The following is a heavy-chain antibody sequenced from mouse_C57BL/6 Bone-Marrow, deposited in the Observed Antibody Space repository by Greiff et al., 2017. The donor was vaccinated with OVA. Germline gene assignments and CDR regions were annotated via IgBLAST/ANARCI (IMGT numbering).Heavy chain of an antibody. CDR3: ARNEVYYDYDWFAY. CDR1: GFSLTSYG. D-gene: IGHD2-4*01. V-gene: IGHV2-2*01. J-gene: IGHJ3*01. CDR2: IWSGGST. Sequence: VQLKESGPGLVQPSQSLSITCTVSGFSLTSYGVHWVRQSPGKGLEWLGVIWSGGSTDYNAAFISRLSISKDNSKSQVFFKMNSLQADDTAIYYCARNEVYYDYDWFAYWGQGTLVTVSA.